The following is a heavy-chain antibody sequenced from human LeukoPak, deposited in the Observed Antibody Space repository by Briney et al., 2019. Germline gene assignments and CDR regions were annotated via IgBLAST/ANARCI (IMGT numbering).Heavy chain of an antibody. D-gene: IGHD5-18*01. V-gene: IGHV4-39*01. CDR3: APEDTAMVEHLDFDY. J-gene: IGHJ4*02. CDR1: GGSISSSNYY. Sequence: SETLSLTCTISGGSISSSNYYWGWIRQPPGKGLEWIGTIYYSVSTYYNPSLKSRVTISVDTSKNQFSLKLSSVTAADTAVYYCAPEDTAMVEHLDFDYWGQGTLVTVSS. CDR2: IYYSVST.